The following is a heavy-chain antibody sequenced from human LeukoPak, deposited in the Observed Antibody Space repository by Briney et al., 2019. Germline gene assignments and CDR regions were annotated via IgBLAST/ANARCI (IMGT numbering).Heavy chain of an antibody. J-gene: IGHJ6*02. CDR2: ISYDGSNK. Sequence: GGSLRLSCAASGFTFSSYAMHWVRQAPGKGLEWVAVISYDGSNKYYADSVKGRFTISRDNSKNTLYLQMNSLRAGDTAVYYCARDRDGYNSIHYYGMDVWGQGTTVTVSS. D-gene: IGHD5-24*01. CDR3: ARDRDGYNSIHYYGMDV. V-gene: IGHV3-30-3*01. CDR1: GFTFSSYA.